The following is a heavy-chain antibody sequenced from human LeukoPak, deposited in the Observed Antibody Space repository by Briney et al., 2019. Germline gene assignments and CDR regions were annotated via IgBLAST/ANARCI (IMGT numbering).Heavy chain of an antibody. Sequence: LRLSCAAPGFTLRSYEMNWIRQPPGKGLEWIGYIYYSGSSYYSPSLKSRVNISVDGSKNQFSLKLRSVTVADTAVYYCALEYEGIFETWGHGTMVTVSS. V-gene: IGHV4-30-4*08. D-gene: IGHD1-1*01. CDR2: IYYSGSS. CDR1: GFTLRSYEMN. J-gene: IGHJ3*02. CDR3: ALEYEGIFET.